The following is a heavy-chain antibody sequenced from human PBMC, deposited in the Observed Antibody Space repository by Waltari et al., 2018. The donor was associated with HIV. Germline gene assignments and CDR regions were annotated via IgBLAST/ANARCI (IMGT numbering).Heavy chain of an antibody. Sequence: EVQLVQSGAEVKQPGESLKISCKGSGYIFANYWIGWVRQMPGKGLEWMGRIYPGACNTKYSPSFQGQVTISADRSICPAYLQLRSLKASGTAMYYCARRGLIYYYDGSGALYIWGQGAMVTVSS. J-gene: IGHJ3*02. D-gene: IGHD3-22*01. V-gene: IGHV5-51*03. CDR3: ARRGLIYYYDGSGALYI. CDR1: GYIFANYW. CDR2: IYPGACNT.